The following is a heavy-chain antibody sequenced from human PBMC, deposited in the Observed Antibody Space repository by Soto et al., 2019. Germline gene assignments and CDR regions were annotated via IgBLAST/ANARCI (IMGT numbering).Heavy chain of an antibody. J-gene: IGHJ6*02. V-gene: IGHV3-7*01. CDR3: ARELRGNYDFWSGYFQTSYYYGMDV. Sequence: PGGSLRLSCAASGFTFSSYWMSWVRQAPGKGLEWVANIKQDGSEKYYVGSVKGRFTISRDNAKNSLYLQMNSLRAEDTAVYYCARELRGNYDFWSGYFQTSYYYGMDVWGQGTTVTVSS. D-gene: IGHD3-3*01. CDR2: IKQDGSEK. CDR1: GFTFSSYW.